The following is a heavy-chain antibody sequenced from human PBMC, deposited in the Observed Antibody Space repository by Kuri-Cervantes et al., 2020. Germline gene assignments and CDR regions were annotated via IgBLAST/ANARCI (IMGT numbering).Heavy chain of an antibody. CDR1: GDSISTYY. J-gene: IGHJ4*02. D-gene: IGHD3-22*01. V-gene: IGHV4-59*13. CDR2: IYSSVST. CDR3: VRQRSYYESNGLQNYYFDY. Sequence: SETLSLTCTVSGDSISTYYWTWIRQPPGKGLEWIGYIYSSVSTNYNPSLRSRVTMSIDTSKNQFSLKLTSVTAADAAVYYCVRQRSYYESNGLQNYYFDYWGQGTLVTVSS.